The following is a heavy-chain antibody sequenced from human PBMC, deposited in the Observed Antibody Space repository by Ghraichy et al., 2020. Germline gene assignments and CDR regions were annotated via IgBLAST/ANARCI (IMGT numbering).Heavy chain of an antibody. CDR3: ARGRGTFDI. V-gene: IGHV4-34*01. CDR2: INHSGST. J-gene: IGHJ3*02. CDR1: GGSFSAYY. Sequence: SETLSLTCAVYGGSFSAYYWSWIRQPPGKGLEWSGEINHSGSTNYNPSLKSRVTISVDTSKNHFSLKLSSVTAADTAVYYCARGRGTFDIWGQGTMVTVSS. D-gene: IGHD6-25*01.